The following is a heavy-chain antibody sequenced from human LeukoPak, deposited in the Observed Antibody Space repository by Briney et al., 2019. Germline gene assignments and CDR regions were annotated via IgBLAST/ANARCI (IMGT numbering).Heavy chain of an antibody. CDR2: INAGNGNT. D-gene: IGHD3-3*01. V-gene: IGHV1-3*01. J-gene: IGHJ4*02. CDR1: GYTFTSYA. Sequence: HGASVKVSCKASGYTFTSYAMHWVRQAPGQRLEWMGWINAGNGNTKYSQKFQGRVTITRDTSASTAYMVLSSLRSEDTAVYYCARDEARITIFGVAGYFDYWGQGTLVTVSP. CDR3: ARDEARITIFGVAGYFDY.